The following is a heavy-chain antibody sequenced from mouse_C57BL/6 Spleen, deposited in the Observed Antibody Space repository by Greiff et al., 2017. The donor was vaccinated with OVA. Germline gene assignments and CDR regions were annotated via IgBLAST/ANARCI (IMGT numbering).Heavy chain of an antibody. CDR1: GYTFTDYY. D-gene: IGHD3-2*02. V-gene: IGHV1-26*01. CDR2: INPNNGGT. Sequence: EVQLQQSGPELVKPGASVKISCKASGYTFTDYYMNWVKQSHGKSLEWIGDINPNNGGTSYNQKFKGKATLTVDKSSSTAYMELRSLTSEDSAVYYCAPIDSSGRGYFDYWGQGTTLTVSS. J-gene: IGHJ2*01. CDR3: APIDSSGRGYFDY.